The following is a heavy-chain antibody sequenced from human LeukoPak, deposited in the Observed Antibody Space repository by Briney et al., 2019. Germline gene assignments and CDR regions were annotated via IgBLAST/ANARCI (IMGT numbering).Heavy chain of an antibody. J-gene: IGHJ4*02. CDR3: ATGNMVRGVIIGAVFDH. V-gene: IGHV1-24*01. CDR1: GYTLTELS. Sequence: ASVKVSCKVSGYTLTELSMHWVRQAPGKGLEWMGGFDPEDGETIYAQKFQGRVTMTEDTSTDTAYMELSSLRSEDTAVCYCATGNMVRGVIIGAVFDHWGQGTLVTVSS. D-gene: IGHD3-10*01. CDR2: FDPEDGET.